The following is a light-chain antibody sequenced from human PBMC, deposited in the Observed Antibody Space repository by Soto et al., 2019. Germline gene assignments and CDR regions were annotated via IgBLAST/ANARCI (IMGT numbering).Light chain of an antibody. V-gene: IGKV3-11*01. CDR2: DAS. CDR3: QQRSNWPLT. J-gene: IGKJ4*01. CDR1: QSISTY. Sequence: EIVLTKYPATLSLSPGERATLSCRASQSISTYLAWYQQKPGQAPRLLIYDASNRATDIPARFSGSGSGTDFTLTISSLEPEDFAVYYCQQRSNWPLTFGGGTKVDIK.